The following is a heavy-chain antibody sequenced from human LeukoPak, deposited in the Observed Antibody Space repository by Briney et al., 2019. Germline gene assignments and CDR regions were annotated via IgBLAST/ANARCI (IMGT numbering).Heavy chain of an antibody. CDR1: GFTFSSYA. CDR3: ARAMWSYYDILTGYYPNFDY. J-gene: IGHJ4*02. D-gene: IGHD3-9*01. V-gene: IGHV3-23*01. Sequence: PGGSLRLSCAASGFTFSSYAMSWVRQAPGKGLEWVSAISGSGGSTYYADPVKGRFTISRDNSKNTLYLQMNSPRAEDTAVYYCARAMWSYYDILTGYYPNFDYWGQGTLVTVSS. CDR2: ISGSGGST.